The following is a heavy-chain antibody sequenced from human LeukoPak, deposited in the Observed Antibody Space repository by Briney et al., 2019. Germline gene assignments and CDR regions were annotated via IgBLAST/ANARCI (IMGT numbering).Heavy chain of an antibody. V-gene: IGHV1-69*04. CDR3: ARGQKLVVAATHYYYYGMDV. CDR1: GGTFSSYA. Sequence: ASVKVSCKASGGTFSSYAISWVRQAPGQGLEWMGRIIPILGIANYAQKFQGRVTITADQSTSTAYMELSSLRSEDTAVYYCARGQKLVVAATHYYYYGMDVWGQGTTVTVSS. CDR2: IIPILGIA. D-gene: IGHD2-15*01. J-gene: IGHJ6*02.